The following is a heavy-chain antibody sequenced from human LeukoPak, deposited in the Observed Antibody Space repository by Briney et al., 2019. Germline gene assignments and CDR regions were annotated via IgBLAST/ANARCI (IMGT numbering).Heavy chain of an antibody. D-gene: IGHD2-21*02. CDR1: GGSISSGGYY. Sequence: SETLSLTCTVSGGSISSGGYYWSWIRQHPGKGLEWIGYIYYSGSTDYNPSLKSRVTMSVDTSKNQFSLKLSSVTAADTAVYYCARDWAYCGGDCYRYFDLWGRGTLVTVSS. CDR3: ARDWAYCGGDCYRYFDL. CDR2: IYYSGST. V-gene: IGHV4-31*03. J-gene: IGHJ2*01.